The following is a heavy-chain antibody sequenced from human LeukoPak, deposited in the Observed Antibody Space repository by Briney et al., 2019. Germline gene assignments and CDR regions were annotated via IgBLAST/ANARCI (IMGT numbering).Heavy chain of an antibody. D-gene: IGHD6-6*01. CDR1: GGTFSSYA. CDR2: IIPIFGTA. CDR3: ARDSSSSSYNDY. V-gene: IGHV1-69*13. J-gene: IGHJ4*02. Sequence: ASVKVSCKASGGTFSSYAISWVRQVPGQGLEWMGGIIPIFGTANYAQKFQGRVTITADESTSTAYMELSSLRSEDTAVYYCARDSSSSSYNDYWGQGTLVTVSS.